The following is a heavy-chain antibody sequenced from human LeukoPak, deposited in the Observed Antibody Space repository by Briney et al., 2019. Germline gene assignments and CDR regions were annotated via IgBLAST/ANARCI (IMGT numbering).Heavy chain of an antibody. D-gene: IGHD2-2*02. J-gene: IGHJ4*02. Sequence: PSETLSLTCADHGGSFSGYYWSWIRQPPGKGLEWIGEINHSGSTNYNPSLKSRVTISVDTSKNQFSLKLSSVTAADTAVYYCARGSLGYCSSTSCYMRFVFDYWGQGTLVTVSS. CDR3: ARGSLGYCSSTSCYMRFVFDY. V-gene: IGHV4-34*01. CDR2: INHSGST. CDR1: GGSFSGYY.